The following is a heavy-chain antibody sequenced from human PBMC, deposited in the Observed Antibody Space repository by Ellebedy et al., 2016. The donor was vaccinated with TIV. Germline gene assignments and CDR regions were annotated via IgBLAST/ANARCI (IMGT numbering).Heavy chain of an antibody. CDR2: ISGGSP. J-gene: IGHJ5*01. Sequence: GESLKISXAASGFTFSGYAMSWVRQAPGKGLEWLSVISGGSPHYTDSIKGRFTISRDNSKNTLYLQMNGLRAEDTAVYYCAKGLGLGKYNELDSWGQGTLVTVSS. CDR1: GFTFSGYA. D-gene: IGHD3-16*01. V-gene: IGHV3-23*01. CDR3: AKGLGLGKYNELDS.